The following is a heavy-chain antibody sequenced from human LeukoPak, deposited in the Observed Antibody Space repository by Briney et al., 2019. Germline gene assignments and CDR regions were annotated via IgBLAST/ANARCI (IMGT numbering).Heavy chain of an antibody. J-gene: IGHJ6*03. CDR2: ISAYNGDT. Sequence: ASVKVSCKASGYTFTNYGITWVRQAPGQGLEWMGWISAYNGDTNFAQKFQGSVTMTTDTSTSTAYMELRTLRSDDTAVYYCARRGGGYCTSTRCCCMDVWGKGTTVTVSS. CDR3: ARRGGGYCTSTRCCCMDV. D-gene: IGHD2-2*01. V-gene: IGHV1-18*01. CDR1: GYTFTNYG.